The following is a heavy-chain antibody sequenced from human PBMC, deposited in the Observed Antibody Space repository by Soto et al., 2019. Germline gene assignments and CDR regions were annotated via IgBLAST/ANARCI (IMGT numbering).Heavy chain of an antibody. CDR3: ATPYSGGMVLALGYYYYGMDV. D-gene: IGHD5-12*01. CDR1: GGSISSSSYY. Sequence: SETLSLTCTVSGGSISSSSYYWGWIRQPPGKGLEWIGSIYYSGSTYYNPSLKSRVTISVDTSKNQFSLKLSSVTAADTAVYYCATPYSGGMVLALGYYYYGMDVWGQGTTVTVSS. J-gene: IGHJ6*02. V-gene: IGHV4-39*01. CDR2: IYYSGST.